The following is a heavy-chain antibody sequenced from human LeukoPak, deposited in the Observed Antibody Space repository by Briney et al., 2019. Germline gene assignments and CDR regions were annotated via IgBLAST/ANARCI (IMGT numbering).Heavy chain of an antibody. Sequence: PSETLSLTCAVYGASFSDFHWTWIRQSPGKGLEWIGEINHNNYNPSLKSRVTISVDTSKNQFSLKLSSVTAADTAVYYCARHRLTGYFDYWGQGTLVTVSS. J-gene: IGHJ4*02. D-gene: IGHD1-20*01. CDR1: GASFSDFH. CDR3: ARHRLTGYFDY. CDR2: INHN. V-gene: IGHV4-34*01.